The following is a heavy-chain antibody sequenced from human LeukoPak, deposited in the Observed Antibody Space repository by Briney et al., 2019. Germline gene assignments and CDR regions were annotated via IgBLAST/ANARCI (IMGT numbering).Heavy chain of an antibody. J-gene: IGHJ2*01. CDR3: ALKRFGESYESHWYFDL. CDR2: IYYSGST. CDR1: GGSISSSTYY. D-gene: IGHD3-10*01. Sequence: SETLSLTCTVSGGSISSSTYYWGWIRQPPGKGPKWIGSIYYSGSTYYNPSLKSRVTISVDTSKNQFSLKLSSVTAADTAVYYCALKRFGESYESHWYFDLWGRGTLVTVSS. V-gene: IGHV4-39*07.